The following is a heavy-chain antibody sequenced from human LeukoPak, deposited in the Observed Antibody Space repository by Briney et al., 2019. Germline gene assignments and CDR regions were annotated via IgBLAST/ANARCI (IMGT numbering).Heavy chain of an antibody. CDR1: GGSFSGYY. V-gene: IGHV4-34*01. CDR2: NNHSGST. D-gene: IGHD5-24*01. J-gene: IGHJ2*01. Sequence: SETLSLTCAVCGGSFSGYYWSWIRQPPGKGLEWIGENNHSGSTNYNPSLKSRVTISVDTSKNQFSLKLSSVTAADTAVYYCARDKPRWLQRTKDWYFDLWGRGTLVTVSS. CDR3: ARDKPRWLQRTKDWYFDL.